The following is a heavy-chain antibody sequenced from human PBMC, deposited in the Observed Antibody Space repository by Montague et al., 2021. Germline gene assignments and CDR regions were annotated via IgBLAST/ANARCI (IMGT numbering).Heavy chain of an antibody. D-gene: IGHD3-10*01. CDR2: VYKRGDT. J-gene: IGHJ3*02. CDR1: GDSISSYEYY. V-gene: IGHV4-4*07. Sequence: SETLSLTCSVSGDSISSYEYYWTWIRQPAGRGLEWIGRVYKRGDTNTNPSLRSRLTLSVDTSKNPFSLTLTSVTAAATAVYFCARDSPAVELWVGEHKGAFDIWGQGTMVTVSS. CDR3: ARDSPAVELWVGEHKGAFDI.